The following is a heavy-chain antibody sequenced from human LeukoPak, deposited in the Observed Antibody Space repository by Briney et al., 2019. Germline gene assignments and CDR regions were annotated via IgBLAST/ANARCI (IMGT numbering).Heavy chain of an antibody. V-gene: IGHV1-18*01. D-gene: IGHD6-13*01. Sequence: GASVKVSCKSSGYTFTSYGISWVRQAPGQGLEWMGWISVYNGNTNYAQKLQGRVTMTTDTSTSTAYMELRSLRSDDTAVYYCARDYGHIAAAGAPDAFDIWGQGTMVTVSS. CDR1: GYTFTSYG. J-gene: IGHJ3*02. CDR2: ISVYNGNT. CDR3: ARDYGHIAAAGAPDAFDI.